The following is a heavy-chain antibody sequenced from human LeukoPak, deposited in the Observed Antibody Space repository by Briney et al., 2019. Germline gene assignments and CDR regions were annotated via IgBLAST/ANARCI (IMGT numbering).Heavy chain of an antibody. CDR2: IRYDGSNK. D-gene: IGHD2-15*01. J-gene: IGHJ4*02. Sequence: GGSLRLSCVASGFTFSGYGMNWVRQAPGKGLEWVAFIRYDGSNKYYADSVKGRFTISRDNSKNTLYLQMNSLRAEDTAVYYCAKDRSGGVYYFDYWGQGTLVTVSS. CDR1: GFTFSGYG. CDR3: AKDRSGGVYYFDY. V-gene: IGHV3-30*02.